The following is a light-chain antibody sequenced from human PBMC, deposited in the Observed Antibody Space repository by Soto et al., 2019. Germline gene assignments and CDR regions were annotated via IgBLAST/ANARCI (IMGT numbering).Light chain of an antibody. Sequence: DIQMTQSPSSLSSSVGDRVTITCRASQSISSYLNWYQQKPGKAPKLLIYAASSLQSGVPSRFSGSGSGTDLTLTISSLQPEDFATYYCQQSYSTPMYTFGQGTKVDI. J-gene: IGKJ2*01. CDR3: QQSYSTPMYT. V-gene: IGKV1-39*01. CDR2: AAS. CDR1: QSISSY.